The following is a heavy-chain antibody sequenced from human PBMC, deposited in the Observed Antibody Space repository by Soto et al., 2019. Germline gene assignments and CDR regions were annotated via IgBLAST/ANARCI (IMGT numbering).Heavy chain of an antibody. CDR1: GGSISSGGYS. J-gene: IGHJ4*02. Sequence: SSETLSLTCAVSGGSISSGGYSWSWIRQPPGKGLEWIGYIYHSGSTYYNPSLKSRVTISVDRSKNQFSLKLSSVTAADTAVYYCARVGYGNDFDYWGQGTLVTVSS. CDR3: ARVGYGNDFDY. D-gene: IGHD2-2*03. CDR2: IYHSGST. V-gene: IGHV4-30-2*01.